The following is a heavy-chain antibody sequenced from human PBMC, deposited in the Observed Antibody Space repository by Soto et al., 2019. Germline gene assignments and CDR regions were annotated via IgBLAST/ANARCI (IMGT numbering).Heavy chain of an antibody. J-gene: IGHJ6*03. CDR3: AKHNSGWYYYMDV. V-gene: IGHV3-9*01. D-gene: IGHD6-19*01. CDR2: ITWNGSST. Sequence: PGGSLRLSCAASGFTFDDFAMHWVRRVPGKGLEWVSGITWNGSSTCDADSVKGRFTISRDNAKNTLYLQMNSLRAEDTAVYYCAKHNSGWYYYMDVWGKGTTVTVSS. CDR1: GFTFDDFA.